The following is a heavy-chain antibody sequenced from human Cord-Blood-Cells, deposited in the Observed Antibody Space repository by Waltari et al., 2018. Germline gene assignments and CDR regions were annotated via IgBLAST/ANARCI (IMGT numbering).Heavy chain of an antibody. CDR3: ATRDIVATILTDDAFDI. CDR1: GYTLTELS. CDR2: FDPEDGET. J-gene: IGHJ3*02. V-gene: IGHV1-24*01. Sequence: QVQLVQSGAEVKKPGASVKVSCKVSGYTLTELSMHWVRQAPGKGLEWMGGFDPEDGETIYAQKFQGRVTMTEDTSTDTAYMELSILRSEDTAVYYCATRDIVATILTDDAFDIWGQGTMVTVSS. D-gene: IGHD5-12*01.